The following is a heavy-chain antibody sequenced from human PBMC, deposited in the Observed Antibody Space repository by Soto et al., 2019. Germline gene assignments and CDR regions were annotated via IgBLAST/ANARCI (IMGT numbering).Heavy chain of an antibody. CDR3: AKAPKQLRYFDWSDTIFDY. V-gene: IGHV3-23*01. D-gene: IGHD3-9*01. J-gene: IGHJ4*02. Sequence: TGGSLRLSCAASGFTFSSYAMSWVRQAPGKGLEWVSAISGSGGSTYYADSVKGRFTISRDNSKNTLYLQMNSLRAEDTAVYYCAKAPKQLRYFDWSDTIFDYWGQGTRVTVSS. CDR1: GFTFSSYA. CDR2: ISGSGGST.